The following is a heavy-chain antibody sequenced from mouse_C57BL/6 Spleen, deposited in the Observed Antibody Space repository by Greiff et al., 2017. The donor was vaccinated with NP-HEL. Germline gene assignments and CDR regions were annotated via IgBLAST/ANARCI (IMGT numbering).Heavy chain of an antibody. CDR2: IYPGDGDT. D-gene: IGHD1-1*01. V-gene: IGHV1-82*01. Sequence: QVTLKVSGPELVKPGASVKISCKASGYAFSSSWMNWVKQRPGKGLEWIGRIYPGDGDTNYNGKFKGKATLTSDKSSSTAYMQLSSLTSEDSAVYYCARYYYYGSRDYFDYWGQGTTLTVSS. CDR1: GYAFSSSW. J-gene: IGHJ2*01. CDR3: ARYYYYGSRDYFDY.